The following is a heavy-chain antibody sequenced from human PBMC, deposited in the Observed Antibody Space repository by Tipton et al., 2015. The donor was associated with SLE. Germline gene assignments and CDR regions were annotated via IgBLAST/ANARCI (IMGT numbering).Heavy chain of an antibody. CDR2: IHYSGST. V-gene: IGHV4-59*12. J-gene: IGHJ4*02. D-gene: IGHD6-19*01. CDR1: GGSISSYY. Sequence: TLSLTCTVSGGSISSYYWSWIRQPPGKGLEWIGYIHYSGSTNYNPSLKSRVTISVDTSKNQFSLKLSSMTAADTAVYYCARDQGSSGYFDYWGQGTLVTVSS. CDR3: ARDQGSSGYFDY.